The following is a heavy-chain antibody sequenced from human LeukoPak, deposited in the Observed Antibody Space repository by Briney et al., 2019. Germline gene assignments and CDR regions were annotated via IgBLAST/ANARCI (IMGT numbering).Heavy chain of an antibody. CDR3: ASHTGSHYYYGLDV. Sequence: SETLSLTCTVSGGSISSYYWSWIRQPPGKGLEWIGYIFYSGSTNYNPSLMSRVTISVDTSKSQFSLKLSSVTAADTAVYYCASHTGSHYYYGLDVWGQGTTVTVSS. J-gene: IGHJ6*02. D-gene: IGHD4-17*01. CDR1: GGSISSYY. CDR2: IFYSGST. V-gene: IGHV4-59*01.